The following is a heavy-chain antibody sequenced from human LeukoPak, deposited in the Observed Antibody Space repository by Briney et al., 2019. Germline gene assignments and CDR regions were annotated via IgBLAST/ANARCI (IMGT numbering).Heavy chain of an antibody. CDR3: ARPGILTGYYYFDY. D-gene: IGHD3-9*01. Sequence: PGGSLRLSCAASGFIFSDHYMDWVRQAPGKGLEWVGRTRNKANSYTTEYAAPVKGRFTISRDDSKNSLYLQMNSLKTEDTAVYYCARPGILTGYYYFDYWGQGTLVTVSS. V-gene: IGHV3-72*01. CDR2: TRNKANSYTT. J-gene: IGHJ4*02. CDR1: GFIFSDHY.